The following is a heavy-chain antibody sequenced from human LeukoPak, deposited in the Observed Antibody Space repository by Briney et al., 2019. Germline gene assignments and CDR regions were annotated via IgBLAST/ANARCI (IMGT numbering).Heavy chain of an antibody. CDR1: GGSFSGYY. V-gene: IGHV4-34*01. CDR2: INHSGST. J-gene: IGHJ5*02. D-gene: IGHD3-3*01. Sequence: SETLSLTCAVYGGSFSGYYWSWIRQPPGKGLEWIGEINHSGSTNYNPSLKSRVTISVDTSKNQFSLKLSSVTAADTAVYYCARKGVYDFWSGYNNNWFDPWGQGTLVTVSS. CDR3: ARKGVYDFWSGYNNNWFDP.